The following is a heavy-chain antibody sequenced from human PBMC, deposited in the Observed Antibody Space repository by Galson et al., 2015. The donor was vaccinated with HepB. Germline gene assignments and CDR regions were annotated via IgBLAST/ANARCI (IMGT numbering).Heavy chain of an antibody. Sequence: SVKVSCKASGGTFSSYAISWVRQAPGQGLEWMGGIIPIFGTANYAQKFQGRVTITADKSTSTAYMELSSLRSEDTAVYYCARTRIVVVVAATPDEYNWFDPWGQGTLVTVSS. CDR3: ARTRIVVVVAATPDEYNWFDP. D-gene: IGHD2-15*01. CDR2: IIPIFGTA. CDR1: GGTFSSYA. J-gene: IGHJ5*02. V-gene: IGHV1-69*06.